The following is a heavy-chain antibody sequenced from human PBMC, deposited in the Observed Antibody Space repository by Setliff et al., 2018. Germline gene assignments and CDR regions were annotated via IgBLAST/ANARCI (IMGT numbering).Heavy chain of an antibody. CDR2: IIPILGIA. D-gene: IGHD5-18*01. CDR1: GGTFSSYA. CDR3: ARAPSVELVTIRTNSWFTY. J-gene: IGHJ4*02. Sequence: GASVKVSCKASGGTFSSYAISWVRQAPGQGLEWMGGIIPILGIANYAQKFQGRVTITADKSTSTAYMELSSLRSEDTAVYYCARAPSVELVTIRTNSWFTYWGQGTLVTVSS. V-gene: IGHV1-69*10.